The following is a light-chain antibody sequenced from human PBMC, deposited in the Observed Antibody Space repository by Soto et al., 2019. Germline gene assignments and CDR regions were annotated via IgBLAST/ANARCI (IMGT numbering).Light chain of an antibody. CDR1: SSDVGAYNY. CDR3: GSYPSSHTHVV. CDR2: DVT. V-gene: IGLV2-14*03. Sequence: QSALTQPASVSGSPGQSITISCTGTSSDVGAYNYVSWYQHHPGKAPKLMIYDVTNRPSGVSDRFSGSKSGNTASLTISGLQAEDEADYYCGSYPSSHTHVVFGGGTKVTVL. J-gene: IGLJ2*01.